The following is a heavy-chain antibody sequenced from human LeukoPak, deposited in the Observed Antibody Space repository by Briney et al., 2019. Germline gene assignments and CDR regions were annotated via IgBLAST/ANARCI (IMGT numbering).Heavy chain of an antibody. CDR1: GFTFSRYS. CDR3: ARGLYYYDSSGYYGY. D-gene: IGHD3-22*01. V-gene: IGHV3-21*01. Sequence: PGGSLRLSCAASGFTFSRYSMNWVRQAPGKGLEWVSSISGSSSSYIYYADSLKGRFTISRDNAKNSLYLQMNSLRAEDTAVYYCARGLYYYDSSGYYGYWGQGTLVTVSS. CDR2: ISGSSSSYI. J-gene: IGHJ4*02.